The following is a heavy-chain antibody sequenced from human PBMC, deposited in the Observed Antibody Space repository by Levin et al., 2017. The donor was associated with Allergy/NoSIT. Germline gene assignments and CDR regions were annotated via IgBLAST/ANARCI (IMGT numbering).Heavy chain of an antibody. D-gene: IGHD5-24*01. CDR1: GFTFSSYA. CDR2: ISGSGGST. Sequence: PGGSLRLSCAASGFTFSSYAMSWVRQAPGKGLEWVSAISGSGGSTYYADSVKGRFTISRDNSKNTLYLQMNSLRAEDTAVYYCAKDRVLEDGYNPFDYWGQGTLVTVSS. J-gene: IGHJ4*02. V-gene: IGHV3-23*01. CDR3: AKDRVLEDGYNPFDY.